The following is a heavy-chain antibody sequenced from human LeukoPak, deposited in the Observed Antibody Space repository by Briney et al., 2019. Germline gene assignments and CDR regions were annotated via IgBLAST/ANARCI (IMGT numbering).Heavy chain of an antibody. CDR3: ARLDILVPRAVAWFDP. D-gene: IGHD3-9*01. J-gene: IGHJ5*02. CDR2: ISSTGTT. Sequence: SETLSLTCTVSGDSISGKYWSWIRRPAGRGLEWLGRISSTGTTDYSPSLKGRATMSLDTSKNQFSLSLTSVTAADTAVYYCARLDILVPRAVAWFDPWGQGTLVIVSS. CDR1: GDSISGKY. V-gene: IGHV4-4*07.